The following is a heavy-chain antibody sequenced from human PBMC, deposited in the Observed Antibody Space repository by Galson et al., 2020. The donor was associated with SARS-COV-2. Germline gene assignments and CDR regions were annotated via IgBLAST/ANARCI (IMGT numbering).Heavy chain of an antibody. CDR3: ARQYDGRSQDGFDV. V-gene: IGHV3-21*01. J-gene: IGHJ3*01. Sequence: GESLKLSCAASGFPFDMYTMTWVRQAPGKGLEWVSFISSGSYYINYADSERGRFTISRDHAKHSVSLQMNSLRAEDTALYFCARQYDGRSQDGFDVWGQGTMVTVSS. CDR1: GFPFDMYT. CDR2: ISSGSYYI. D-gene: IGHD1-26*01.